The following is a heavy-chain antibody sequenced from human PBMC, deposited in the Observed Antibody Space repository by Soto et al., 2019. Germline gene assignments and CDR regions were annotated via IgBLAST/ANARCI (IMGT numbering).Heavy chain of an antibody. V-gene: IGHV4-34*01. D-gene: IGHD4-17*01. CDR2: INHRGRT. Sequence: QVQLQQWGAGLLKPSETLSLTCAVYGGSFSGYYWSWIRQPPGKGLEWIAEINHRGRTNCNPSLKSRDTISVDTPKNQFSLKLSSVTAADTAVYYCARGGDPTVVTPTDYWGQGILVTVSP. CDR3: ARGGDPTVVTPTDY. J-gene: IGHJ4*02. CDR1: GGSFSGYY.